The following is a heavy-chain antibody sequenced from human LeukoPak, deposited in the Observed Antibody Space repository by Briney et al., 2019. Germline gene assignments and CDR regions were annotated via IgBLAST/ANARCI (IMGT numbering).Heavy chain of an antibody. V-gene: IGHV3-23*01. CDR1: GFTFSSHA. Sequence: GGSLRLSCAASGFTFSSHAMTCVRQAPGKGLECVSVMSSSGGTTNYADSVRGRFTISRDNSKNTLYLQMNSLRAEDTAVYYCAKKIAAAPTTYSDFWGQGTLVTVSS. CDR3: AKKIAAAPTTYSDF. D-gene: IGHD6-13*01. CDR2: MSSSGGTT. J-gene: IGHJ4*02.